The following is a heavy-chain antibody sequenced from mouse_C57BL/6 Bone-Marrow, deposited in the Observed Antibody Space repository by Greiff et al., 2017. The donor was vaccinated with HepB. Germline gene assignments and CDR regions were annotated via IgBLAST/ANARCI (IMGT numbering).Heavy chain of an antibody. J-gene: IGHJ1*03. CDR3: ARGPGSTHWYFDV. V-gene: IGHV1-54*01. CDR1: GYAFTNYL. CDR2: IYPGSGGT. Sequence: VQLQQSGAELVRPGTSVKVSCKASGYAFTNYLIEWVKQRPGQGLEWIGVIYPGSGGTNYNEKFKGKATMTADKSSSTAYMQLSSLTSEDSAVYFCARGPGSTHWYFDVWGTGTTVTVSS. D-gene: IGHD1-1*01.